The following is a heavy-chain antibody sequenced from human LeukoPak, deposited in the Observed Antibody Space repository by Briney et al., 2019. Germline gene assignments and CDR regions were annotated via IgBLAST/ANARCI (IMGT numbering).Heavy chain of an antibody. CDR1: GFTVSSSY. J-gene: IGHJ5*02. CDR3: AKDPSHYDFWSGYWGGWFDP. Sequence: GGSLRLSCAASGFTVSSSYVSWVRQAPGKGLEWVSAISGSGGSTYYADSVKGRFTISRDNSKNTLYLQMNSLRAEDTAVYYCAKDPSHYDFWSGYWGGWFDPWGQGTLVTVSS. CDR2: ISGSGGST. V-gene: IGHV3-23*01. D-gene: IGHD3-3*01.